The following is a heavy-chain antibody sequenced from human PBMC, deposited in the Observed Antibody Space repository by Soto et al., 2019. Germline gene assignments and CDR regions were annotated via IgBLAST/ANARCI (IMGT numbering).Heavy chain of an antibody. V-gene: IGHV1-18*01. CDR1: GYTFTSYG. CDR2: FSAYNGNT. CDR3: ARDAGSGCLFDP. J-gene: IGHJ5*02. Sequence: QVQLVQSGAEVNKPGASVKVSCKASGYTFTSYGISWVRQAPGHGLEWMGWFSAYNGNTKYAQKLQGRVTMTTDTATSKAYIALRSRRSDDTAVYYCARDAGSGCLFDPCGQRTLVTVAS. D-gene: IGHD3-10*01.